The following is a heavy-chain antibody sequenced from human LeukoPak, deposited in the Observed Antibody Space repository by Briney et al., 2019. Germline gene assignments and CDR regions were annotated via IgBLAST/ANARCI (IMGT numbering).Heavy chain of an antibody. CDR1: GFTVSSNH. CDR2: IYSGGST. D-gene: IGHD3-9*01. V-gene: IGHV3-53*01. Sequence: PGGSLRPSCAASGFTVSSNHMSWVRQAPGKGLEWVSVIYSGGSTYYADSVKGRFTISRDNSKNTLYLQMNSLRAEDTAVYYCAREDILTGFDYWGQGTLVTVSS. J-gene: IGHJ4*02. CDR3: AREDILTGFDY.